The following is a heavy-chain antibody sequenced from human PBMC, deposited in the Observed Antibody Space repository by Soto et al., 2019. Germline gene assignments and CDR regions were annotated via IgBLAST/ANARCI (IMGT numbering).Heavy chain of an antibody. CDR2: ISGSGGST. V-gene: IGHV3-23*01. D-gene: IGHD4-17*01. J-gene: IGHJ3*02. CDR3: AAPKAYRDYRGDALDI. CDR1: GFTFSSYA. Sequence: GGSLRLSCSASGFTFSSYAMSWVRQAPGKGLEWVSAISGSGGSTYYADSVKGRFTISRDNSKNTLYLQMNSLRAEDTAVYYCAAPKAYRDYRGDALDIWGQGTMVTVSS.